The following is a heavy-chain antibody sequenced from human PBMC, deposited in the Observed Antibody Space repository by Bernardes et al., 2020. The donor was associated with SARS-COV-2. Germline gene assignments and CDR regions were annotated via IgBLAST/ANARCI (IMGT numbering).Heavy chain of an antibody. D-gene: IGHD6-6*01. Sequence: SVKVSCKASGDTFTSYAFNWVRQAPGQGLEWMGRINPKFGSTNYAQNFQGRVTITADESSSTAYMELSSLRSEDTALYYCAREPIAARPGIWFDPWGQGTLVTVSS. CDR2: INPKFGST. CDR1: GDTFTSYA. J-gene: IGHJ5*02. CDR3: AREPIAARPGIWFDP. V-gene: IGHV1-69*13.